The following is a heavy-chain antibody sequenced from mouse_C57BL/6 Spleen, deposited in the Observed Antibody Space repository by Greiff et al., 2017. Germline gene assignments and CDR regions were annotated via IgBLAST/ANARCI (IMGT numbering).Heavy chain of an antibody. CDR2: ISYDGSN. Sequence: EVKLMESGPGLVKPSQSLSLTCSVTGYSITSGYYWNWIRQFPGNKLEWMGYISYDGSNNYNPSLKNRISITRDTSKNQFFLKLNSVATEDTATYYCARERSNYDYAMDYWGQGTSVTVSS. J-gene: IGHJ4*01. D-gene: IGHD2-5*01. V-gene: IGHV3-6*01. CDR1: GYSITSGYY. CDR3: ARERSNYDYAMDY.